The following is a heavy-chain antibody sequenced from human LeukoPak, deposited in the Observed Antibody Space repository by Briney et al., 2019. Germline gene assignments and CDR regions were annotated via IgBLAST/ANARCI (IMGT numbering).Heavy chain of an antibody. CDR3: AKDQEGYFSGGSCPTYYYYGMDV. J-gene: IGHJ6*02. CDR2: ISYDGSNK. Sequence: PGGSLRLSCAASGFTFSSYGMHWVRQAPGKGLEWVAVISYDGSNKYYADSVKGRFTISRDNAKNTLYLEMNSLRAEDTAVYYCAKDQEGYFSGGSCPTYYYYGMDVGGQGTTVTVSS. CDR1: GFTFSSYG. V-gene: IGHV3-30*18. D-gene: IGHD2-15*01.